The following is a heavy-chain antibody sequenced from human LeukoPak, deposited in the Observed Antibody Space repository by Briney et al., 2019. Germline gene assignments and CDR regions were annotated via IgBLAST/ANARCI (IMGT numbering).Heavy chain of an antibody. V-gene: IGHV3-23*01. CDR3: AKRSARPKPFDC. CDR1: GFTFSTYG. Sequence: GGSLRLSCAGPGFTFSTYGMSWVRQAPGKGLEWVSAIDGSGTNTLYADSVKGRFTISRDNFKNTAYLQMSSLRAADTAIYYCAKRSARPKPFDCWAQGTLVTVSS. CDR2: IDGSGTNT. J-gene: IGHJ4*02. D-gene: IGHD6-25*01.